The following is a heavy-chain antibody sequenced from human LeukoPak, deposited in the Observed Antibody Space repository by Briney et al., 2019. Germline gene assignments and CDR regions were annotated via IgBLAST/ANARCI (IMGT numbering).Heavy chain of an antibody. V-gene: IGHV4-39*07. D-gene: IGHD3-10*01. CDR1: GGSISSSSYY. Sequence: PSETLSLTCTVSGGSISSSSYYWGWIRQPPGKGLEWIGSIYYSGSTYYNPSLKSRVTISVDTSKNQFSLKLSSVTAADTAVYYCARRGQSGALWFGELRLRYNWFDPWGQGTLVTVSS. CDR2: IYYSGST. CDR3: ARRGQSGALWFGELRLRYNWFDP. J-gene: IGHJ5*02.